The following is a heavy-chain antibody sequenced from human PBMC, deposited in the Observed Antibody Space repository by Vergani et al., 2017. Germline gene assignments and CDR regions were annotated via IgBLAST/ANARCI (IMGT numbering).Heavy chain of an antibody. J-gene: IGHJ4*02. D-gene: IGHD3-22*01. V-gene: IGHV4-30-4*08. CDR2: IYYSGST. Sequence: QVQLQESGPGLVKPSQTLSLTCTVSGGSISSGDYYRSWIRQPPGKGLEWIGYIYYSGSTYYNRSLKSRVTVSVDTSKNQFSLKLSSVTASYTAVYYCARDVGYYLDYWGQGTLVTVSS. CDR1: GGSISSGDYY. CDR3: ARDVGYYLDY.